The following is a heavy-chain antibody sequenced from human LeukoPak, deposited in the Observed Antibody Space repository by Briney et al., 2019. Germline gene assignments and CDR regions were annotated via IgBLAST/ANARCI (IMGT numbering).Heavy chain of an antibody. V-gene: IGHV3-48*04. CDR3: ARGDSSSWYVGYHILDV. CDR2: ISSRSSII. J-gene: IGHJ6*02. D-gene: IGHD6-13*01. CDR1: GFTFSSYS. Sequence: PGGSLRLSCAAPGFTFSSYSMNWVRQAPGKGLEWVSYISSRSSIIYYADSVKGRFTISRDNAKNSLYLQMNSLRAEDTAVYYCARGDSSSWYVGYHILDVWGQGTTVTVS.